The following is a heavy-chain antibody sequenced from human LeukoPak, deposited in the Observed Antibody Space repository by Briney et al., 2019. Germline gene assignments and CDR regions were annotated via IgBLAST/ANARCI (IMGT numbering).Heavy chain of an antibody. Sequence: SETLSLTCTVSGGSISSYYWSRIRQPPGKGLEWIGYIYYSGSTNYNPSLKSRVTISVDTSKNQFSLKLSSVTAADTAVYYCAREGRLSGDFDYWGQGTLVTVSS. CDR3: AREGRLSGDFDY. V-gene: IGHV4-59*01. J-gene: IGHJ4*02. CDR1: GGSISSYY. D-gene: IGHD3-10*02. CDR2: IYYSGST.